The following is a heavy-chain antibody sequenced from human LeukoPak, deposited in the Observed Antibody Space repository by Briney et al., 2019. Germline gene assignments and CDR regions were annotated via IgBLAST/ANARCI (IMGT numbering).Heavy chain of an antibody. CDR2: INTDGTVT. D-gene: IGHD6-19*01. J-gene: IGHJ4*02. Sequence: PGGSLRLSCAAPGFTFSKYWMRWVRQATRKGLESVSRINTDGTVTTSADSVKGRFTVSRDNADNTMFLQMNGVRDEDTAVYYCATKQWLAPPPDSWGQGTPVTVSS. V-gene: IGHV3-74*01. CDR3: ATKQWLAPPPDS. CDR1: GFTFSKYW.